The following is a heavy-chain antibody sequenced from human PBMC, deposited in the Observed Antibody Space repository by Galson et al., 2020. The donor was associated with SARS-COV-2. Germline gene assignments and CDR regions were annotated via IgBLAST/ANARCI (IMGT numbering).Heavy chain of an antibody. D-gene: IGHD3-16*01. J-gene: IGHJ6*02. Sequence: SGPTLVKPTQTLTLTCTFSGFSLSTSGVGVGWIRQPPGKALEWLALIYWDDDKRYSPSLKSRLTITKDTSKNQVVLTMTNMDPVDTATYYCAHIWGTIVRFGMDVWGQGTTVTVSS. CDR3: AHIWGTIVRFGMDV. CDR1: GFSLSTSGVG. V-gene: IGHV2-5*02. CDR2: IYWDDDK.